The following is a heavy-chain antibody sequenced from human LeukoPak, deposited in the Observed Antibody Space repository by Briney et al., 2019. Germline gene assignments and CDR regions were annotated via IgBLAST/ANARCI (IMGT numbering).Heavy chain of an antibody. CDR1: GGSVSSGSYY. CDR2: IYYSGST. CDR3: ARESPYYYDSSGYRYYYYYGMDV. Sequence: SETLSLTCTVSGGSVSSGSYYWSWIRQPPGKGLEWIGYIYYSGSTNYNPSLKSRVTISVDTSKNQFSLKLSSVTAADTAVYYCARESPYYYDSSGYRYYYYYGMDVWGQGTTVTVSS. D-gene: IGHD3-22*01. J-gene: IGHJ6*02. V-gene: IGHV4-61*01.